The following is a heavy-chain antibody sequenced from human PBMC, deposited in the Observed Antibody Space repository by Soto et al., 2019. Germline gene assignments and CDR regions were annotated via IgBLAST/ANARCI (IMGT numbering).Heavy chain of an antibody. J-gene: IGHJ5*02. CDR3: AREERFSHWLDP. Sequence: PSETLSLTCAVSGGSISSPGYYWSWIRQDPGKGLEWIGHIFHSGNMDYNPSLQSRVTMSVDTSKNQFSLKLSSVTAADTAVYYCAREERFSHWLDPWGQGTLVTVSS. CDR1: GGSISSPGYY. V-gene: IGHV4-31*11. CDR2: IFHSGNM.